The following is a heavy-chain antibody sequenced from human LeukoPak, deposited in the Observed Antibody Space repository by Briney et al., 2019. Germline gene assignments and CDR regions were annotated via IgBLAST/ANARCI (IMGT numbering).Heavy chain of an antibody. V-gene: IGHV1-8*01. CDR1: GYTFTSYD. CDR2: MNPKSGNT. CDR3: ARGGPQQLGVPEYYMDV. J-gene: IGHJ6*03. D-gene: IGHD6-6*01. Sequence: SVEVSFKSSGYTFTSYDINWVRQATGQGLEWMEWMNPKSGNTGYAQQFQGRVTMTRNTSISKAYMELSSLRSEDTAVYYCARGGPQQLGVPEYYMDVWGKGTTVTVSS.